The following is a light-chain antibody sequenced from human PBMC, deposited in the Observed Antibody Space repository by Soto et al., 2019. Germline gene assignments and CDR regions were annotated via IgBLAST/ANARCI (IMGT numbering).Light chain of an antibody. CDR3: QQYWT. CDR2: GAS. J-gene: IGKJ1*01. Sequence: EIVLTQSPGTLSLSPGERATLSCRASPSVSSSYLAWYQQKPGQAPMLLIYGASSRATGIPDRFSGSGSGTDFALTISRLEPEDFAVYYCQQYWTFGQGTKVEIK. CDR1: PSVSSSY. V-gene: IGKV3-20*01.